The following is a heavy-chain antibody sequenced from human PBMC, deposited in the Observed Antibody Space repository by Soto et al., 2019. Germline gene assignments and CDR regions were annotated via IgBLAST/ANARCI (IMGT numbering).Heavy chain of an antibody. D-gene: IGHD3-22*01. Sequence: GGALRLPCVASWVTLRRFWRSWVRQAPRKGGGGGGVISYDGSNKYYADSVKGRFTISRDNSKNTLYLQMNSLRAEDTAVYYCARDHYLDPYYYDSSGYYSFFDYWGQGTLVTVSS. CDR2: ISYDGSNK. CDR1: WVTLRRFW. CDR3: ARDHYLDPYYYDSSGYYSFFDY. J-gene: IGHJ4*02. V-gene: IGHV3-30-3*01.